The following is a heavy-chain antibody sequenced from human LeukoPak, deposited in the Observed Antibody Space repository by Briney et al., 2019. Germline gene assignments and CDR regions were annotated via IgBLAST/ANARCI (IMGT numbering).Heavy chain of an antibody. CDR3: AKVDCTSTSCYWYFQH. J-gene: IGHJ1*01. V-gene: IGHV3-23*01. D-gene: IGHD2-2*01. CDR2: VTGRGGST. Sequence: PGGSLRLSCAASGFTFSSYGMHWVRQAPGKGLEWVSGVTGRGGSTYYADSVKGRFTISRDNSKNTLYLQMNSLRAEDTAVYYCAKVDCTSTSCYWYFQHWGQGTLVTVSS. CDR1: GFTFSSYG.